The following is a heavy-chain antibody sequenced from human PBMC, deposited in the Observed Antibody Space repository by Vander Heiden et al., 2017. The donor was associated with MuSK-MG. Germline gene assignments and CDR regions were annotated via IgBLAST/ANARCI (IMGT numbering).Heavy chain of an antibody. CDR2: ISYDGSNK. D-gene: IGHD4-17*01. CDR3: ARNTVTTPFDY. V-gene: IGHV3-30-3*01. J-gene: IGHJ4*02. CDR1: GFTFSSYS. Sequence: QVQLVESGGGVVQPGRSLTLSCADSGFTFSSYSMHWVRQAPGKGLDWVAVISYDGSNKYYADSVKGRFTISRDNSKNTLYLQMNSLRGEDTAVYYCARNTVTTPFDYWGQGALVTVSS.